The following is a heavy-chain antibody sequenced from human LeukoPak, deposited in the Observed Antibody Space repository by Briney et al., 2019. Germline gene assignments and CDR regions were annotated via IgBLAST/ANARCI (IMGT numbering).Heavy chain of an antibody. J-gene: IGHJ4*02. CDR2: SQTTKPNSRTT. CDR1: GFAITDHH. Sequence: QTGGSLRLSCAASGFAITDHHMDWVRQAPGKGMEWVGRSQTTKPNSRTTAYAASVKGRFTISRDDSKNSLYLQLNSLKTEDTAVYYCVRVGTTSSGWYHFYNWGQGTLVTVSS. CDR3: VRVGTTSSGWYHFYN. D-gene: IGHD6-13*01. V-gene: IGHV3-72*01.